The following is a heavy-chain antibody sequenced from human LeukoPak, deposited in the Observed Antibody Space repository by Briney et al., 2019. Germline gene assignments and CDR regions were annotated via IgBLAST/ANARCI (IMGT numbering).Heavy chain of an antibody. V-gene: IGHV1-8*02. Sequence: ASVKVSCKASGYTFTGYYMHWVRQAPGQGLEWMGWMNPNSGNTGYAQKFQGRVTMTRNTSISTAYMELSSLRSEDTAVYYCAREWIQVYYFDYWGQGTLVTVSS. J-gene: IGHJ4*02. CDR2: MNPNSGNT. D-gene: IGHD5-18*01. CDR3: AREWIQVYYFDY. CDR1: GYTFTGYY.